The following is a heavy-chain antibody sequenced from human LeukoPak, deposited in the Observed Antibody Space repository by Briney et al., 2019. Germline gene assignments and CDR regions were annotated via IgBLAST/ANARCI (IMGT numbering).Heavy chain of an antibody. D-gene: IGHD3-3*01. CDR1: GGTFSSYA. V-gene: IGHV1-69*05. J-gene: IGHJ4*02. CDR2: IIPIFGTA. CDR3: ATSRIFGVKPQYYFDY. Sequence: GASVKVSCKASGGTFSSYAISWVRQAPGQGLEWMGGIIPIFGTANYAQKFQGRVTITTDESTSTAYMELSSLRSEDTAVYYCATSRIFGVKPQYYFDYWGQGTLVTVSS.